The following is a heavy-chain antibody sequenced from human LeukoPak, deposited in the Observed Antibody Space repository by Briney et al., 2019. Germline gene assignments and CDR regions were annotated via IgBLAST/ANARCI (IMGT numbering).Heavy chain of an antibody. V-gene: IGHV4-31*03. D-gene: IGHD6-25*01. CDR3: ARDWAAHFDY. J-gene: IGHJ4*02. Sequence: KPSETLSLTCTVSGGSISSGGYYWSWIRQHPGKGLEWIGYIYYSGSTYYNPSLKSRVTISVDTSKNQFSLKLSSVTAADTAVYYCARDWAAHFDYWGQGTLVTVSS. CDR2: IYYSGST. CDR1: GGSISSGGYY.